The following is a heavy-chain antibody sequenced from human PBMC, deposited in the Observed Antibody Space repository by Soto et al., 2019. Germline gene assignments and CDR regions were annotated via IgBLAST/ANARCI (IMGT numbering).Heavy chain of an antibody. Sequence: SETLSLTCTVSGGSISSSSYYWGWIRQPPGKGLEWIGSIYYSGSTYYNPSLKSRVTISVDTSKNQFSLKLSSVTAADTAVYYCARHRITMVQGAFDIWGQGTMVTVSS. CDR3: ARHRITMVQGAFDI. CDR1: GGSISSSSYY. D-gene: IGHD3-10*01. J-gene: IGHJ3*02. V-gene: IGHV4-39*01. CDR2: IYYSGST.